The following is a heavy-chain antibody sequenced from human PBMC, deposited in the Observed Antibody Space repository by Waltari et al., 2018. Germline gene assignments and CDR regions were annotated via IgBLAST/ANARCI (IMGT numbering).Heavy chain of an antibody. CDR2: IKQDGSEK. CDR1: GFTFSSYW. D-gene: IGHD5-18*01. J-gene: IGHJ6*02. V-gene: IGHV3-7*01. CDR3: ARDPVDTAMVIYYGMDV. Sequence: EVQLVESGGGLVQPGGSLRLSCAASGFTFSSYWMCWVREVQGKGLEWVANIKQDGSEKYYVDSVKGRFTISRDNAKNSLYLQMNSLRAEDTAVYYCARDPVDTAMVIYYGMDVWGQGTTVTVSS.